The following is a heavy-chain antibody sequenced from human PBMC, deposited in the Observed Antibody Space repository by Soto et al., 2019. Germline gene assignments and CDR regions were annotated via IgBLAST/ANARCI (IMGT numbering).Heavy chain of an antibody. Sequence: SETLSLTCTVSGGYISSSSYYWGWIRQPPGKGLEWIGSIYYSGSTYYNPSLKSRVTISVDTSKNQFSLKLSSVAAADTAAYYCASQVGATRENWFDPWGQGTLVTVSS. CDR1: GGYISSSSYY. CDR3: ASQVGATRENWFDP. CDR2: IYYSGST. V-gene: IGHV4-39*01. J-gene: IGHJ5*02. D-gene: IGHD1-26*01.